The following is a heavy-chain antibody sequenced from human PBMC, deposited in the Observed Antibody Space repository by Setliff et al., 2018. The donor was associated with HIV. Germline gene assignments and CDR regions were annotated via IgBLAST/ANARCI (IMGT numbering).Heavy chain of an antibody. Sequence: PGGSLRLSCAVSGFTLSDYYTDWVRQAPGKGLEWVGRTRNKANGYITEYGASVQGRFTISRDNSKDSLSLQMNNLKAEDTAVYYCVRAAAGLDIWSQGIRVTVSS. V-gene: IGHV3-72*01. J-gene: IGHJ4*02. CDR2: TRNKANGYIT. CDR3: VRAAAGLDI. CDR1: GFTLSDYY.